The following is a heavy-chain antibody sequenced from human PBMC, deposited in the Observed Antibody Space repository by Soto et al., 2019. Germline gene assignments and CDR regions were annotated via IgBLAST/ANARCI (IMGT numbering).Heavy chain of an antibody. Sequence: SETLSLTCSVYGGSLSGYYWSWIRQPPGKGLEWIGEINHSGSTNYNPSLKSRVTISVDTSKNQFSLKLSSVTAADTAVYYCARGDLRTDYWGQGTLVTVPQ. CDR3: ARGDLRTDY. J-gene: IGHJ4*01. V-gene: IGHV4-34*01. CDR2: INHSGST. CDR1: GGSLSGYY.